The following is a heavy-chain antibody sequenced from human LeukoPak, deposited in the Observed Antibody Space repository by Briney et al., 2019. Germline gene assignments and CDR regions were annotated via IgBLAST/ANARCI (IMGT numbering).Heavy chain of an antibody. V-gene: IGHV4-4*07. D-gene: IGHD3-10*01. CDR3: ATDPSGHGNYFDY. Sequence: PSETLSLTCIVSGVSIREFSWAWIRQPAGKRLEWLGRVHTSGSTSFNPSLKGRVSMSVDTSKSHFSLKLASVTAADAAVYFCATDPSGHGNYFDYWGRGTLVTVSS. CDR2: VHTSGST. CDR1: GVSIREFS. J-gene: IGHJ4*02.